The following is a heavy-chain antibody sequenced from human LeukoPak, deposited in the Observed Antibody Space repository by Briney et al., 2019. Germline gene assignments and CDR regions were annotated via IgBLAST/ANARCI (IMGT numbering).Heavy chain of an antibody. Sequence: RASVKVSCKVSGYTLTELSMHWVRQAPGKGLEWMGGFDPEDGETIYAQKFQGRVTMTEDTSTDTAYMELSSLRSEDTAVYYCATDLGRIGGVIDPFVYWGQGTLVTVSS. J-gene: IGHJ4*02. D-gene: IGHD3-16*02. V-gene: IGHV1-24*01. CDR3: ATDLGRIGGVIDPFVY. CDR2: FDPEDGET. CDR1: GYTLTELS.